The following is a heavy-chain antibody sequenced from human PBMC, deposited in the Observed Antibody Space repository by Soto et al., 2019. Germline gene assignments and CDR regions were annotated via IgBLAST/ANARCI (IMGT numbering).Heavy chain of an antibody. J-gene: IGHJ4*02. CDR3: AKDKGPLGYCSGGSCHPKTFDY. CDR2: ISASGGST. Sequence: GSLRLSCVASGFTLSTYAMSWVRQAPGKGLEWVSSISASGGSTYYADSVKGRFTISRDTSKNTLYLQMNSLRAEDTAVYYCAKDKGPLGYCSGGSCHPKTFDYWGQGTPVTVSS. D-gene: IGHD2-15*01. CDR1: GFTLSTYA. V-gene: IGHV3-23*01.